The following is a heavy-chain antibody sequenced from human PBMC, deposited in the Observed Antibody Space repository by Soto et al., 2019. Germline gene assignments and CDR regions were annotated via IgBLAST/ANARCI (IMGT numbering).Heavy chain of an antibody. J-gene: IGHJ5*02. CDR3: AKGSIEDSASVDR. V-gene: IGHV3-23*01. CDR1: GFYFNSYA. CDR2: LSARGGSS. D-gene: IGHD1-26*01. Sequence: EVQLLESGGGLVQPGGSLRLACGASGFYFNSYAMVWVRQAPGKGLEWVSVLSARGGSSYFADSVKGRFTISRDNSKNVLSLEMNNLRAEDPATYFCAKGSIEDSASVDRWGQGTLVLVSS.